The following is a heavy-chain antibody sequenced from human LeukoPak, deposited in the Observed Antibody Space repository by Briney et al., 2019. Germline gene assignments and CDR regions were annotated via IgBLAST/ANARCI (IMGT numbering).Heavy chain of an antibody. Sequence: KSSETLSLTCTVSGGSISSYYWSWIRQPPGKGLEWIGYIYYSGSTNYNPSLKSRVTISVDTSKNQFSLKLSSVTAADTAVYYCARHTSGIAAAGIDYWGQGTLVTVSS. J-gene: IGHJ4*02. D-gene: IGHD6-13*01. CDR3: ARHTSGIAAAGIDY. CDR1: GGSISSYY. CDR2: IYYSGST. V-gene: IGHV4-59*08.